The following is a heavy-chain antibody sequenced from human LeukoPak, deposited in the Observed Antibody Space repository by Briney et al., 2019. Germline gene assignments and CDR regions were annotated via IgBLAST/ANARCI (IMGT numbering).Heavy chain of an antibody. CDR2: ISFDGSNK. V-gene: IGHV3-30-3*01. D-gene: IGHD6-19*01. J-gene: IGHJ6*03. CDR3: ARDSRGSGWYDYYYMDV. Sequence: PGRSLRLSCAASGFTFSSYAMHWVRQAPGKGLEWVAVISFDGSNKYYADSVKGRFTISRDNSKNTLYLQMNSLRAEDTAVYYCARDSRGSGWYDYYYMDVWGKGTTVTVSS. CDR1: GFTFSSYA.